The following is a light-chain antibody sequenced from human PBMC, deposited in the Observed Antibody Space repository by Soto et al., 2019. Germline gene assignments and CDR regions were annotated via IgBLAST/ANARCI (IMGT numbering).Light chain of an antibody. J-gene: IGLJ3*02. CDR1: SGDIGGYNY. CDR2: DVS. Sequence: QSALTQPASVSGSPGQSITISCTGSSGDIGGYNYVSWYQQHPGKAPKLMIYDVSNRPAGVSNRFSVSKSRNTASRAISVLPAADEADYHCSSDRGDETHVFGAGTKLTVL. V-gene: IGLV2-14*01. CDR3: SSDRGDETHV.